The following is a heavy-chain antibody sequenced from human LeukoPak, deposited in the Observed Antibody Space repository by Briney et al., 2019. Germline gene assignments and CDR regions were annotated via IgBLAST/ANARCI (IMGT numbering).Heavy chain of an antibody. CDR3: ARDCSGGSCYGAFDI. Sequence: SETLSLTCTVSGASIRSGDYYWSWIRQPPGKGLEWIGYIYDSGSTYYNPSLKSRITVSVDTSENRFSLKLSSVTATDTAVYYCARDCSGGSCYGAFDIWGQGTMVTVSS. CDR1: GASIRSGDYY. CDR2: IYDSGST. D-gene: IGHD2-15*01. J-gene: IGHJ3*02. V-gene: IGHV4-30-4*01.